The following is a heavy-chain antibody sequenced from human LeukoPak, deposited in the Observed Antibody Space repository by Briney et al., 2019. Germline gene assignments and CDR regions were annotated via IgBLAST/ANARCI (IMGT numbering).Heavy chain of an antibody. D-gene: IGHD3-9*01. Sequence: GGSLRLSCAASGFTFSSYAMSWVRQAPGKGLEWVSAISCSGGSTYYADSVKGRFTISRDNSKNTLYLQMNSLRAEDTAVYYCARWRLRYFDWLSPGAFDIWGQGTMVTVSS. CDR3: ARWRLRYFDWLSPGAFDI. J-gene: IGHJ3*02. CDR1: GFTFSSYA. V-gene: IGHV3-23*01. CDR2: ISCSGGST.